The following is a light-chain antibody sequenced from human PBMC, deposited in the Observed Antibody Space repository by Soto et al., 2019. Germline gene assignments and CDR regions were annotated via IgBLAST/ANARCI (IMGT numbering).Light chain of an antibody. J-gene: IGKJ4*01. V-gene: IGKV4-1*01. CDR2: WAS. CDR1: QSVLYSSNNKNY. Sequence: DIVMTQSPDSLAVSLGERATINCKSSQSVLYSSNNKNYLAWYQQKPGQPPKLLVYWASTRESGVPDRFSGSGAGTDCTLTSSSLQAEDVAVYYCQQDYSTPPFGGGTKVEIK. CDR3: QQDYSTPP.